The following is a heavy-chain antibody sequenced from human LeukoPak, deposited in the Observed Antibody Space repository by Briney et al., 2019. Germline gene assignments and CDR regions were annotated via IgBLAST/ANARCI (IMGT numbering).Heavy chain of an antibody. D-gene: IGHD5-12*01. CDR3: ARGYSGYDLGY. CDR1: GYTFTGYY. V-gene: IGHV1-2*02. Sequence: ASVTVSCTASGYTFTGYYMHWVRQAPGQGLEWMGWINPSSGGTNYAQKFQGRVTMTRDTSISTAYMELSRLRSDDTAVYYCARGYSGYDLGYWGQGTLVTVSS. J-gene: IGHJ4*02. CDR2: INPSSGGT.